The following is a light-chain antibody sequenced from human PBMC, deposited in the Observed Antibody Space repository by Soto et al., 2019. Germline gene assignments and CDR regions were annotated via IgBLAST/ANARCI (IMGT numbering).Light chain of an antibody. Sequence: QSALTQPASVSGSPGQSITISCTGTRSDIGGYHYVSWYQQHPGKVPKLIIYDVSNRPSGVSNRFSGSKSANTASLTISGLQAEDEADYYCSSYTTISTVIFGGGTQLTVL. CDR1: RSDIGGYHY. CDR2: DVS. V-gene: IGLV2-14*03. CDR3: SSYTTISTVI. J-gene: IGLJ2*01.